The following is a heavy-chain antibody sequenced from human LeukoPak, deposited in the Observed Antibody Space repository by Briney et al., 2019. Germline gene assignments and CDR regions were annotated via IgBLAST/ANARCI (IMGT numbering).Heavy chain of an antibody. J-gene: IGHJ4*02. D-gene: IGHD6-6*01. Sequence: GGSLRLSCAASGFTFSSYSMNRVRQAPGKGLEWVSSISSSSSYIYYADSVKGRFTISRDNAKNSLYLQMNSLRAEDTTVYYCAREGGWYSSSSVYFDYWGQGTLVTVSS. CDR3: AREGGWYSSSSVYFDY. V-gene: IGHV3-21*01. CDR2: ISSSSSYI. CDR1: GFTFSSYS.